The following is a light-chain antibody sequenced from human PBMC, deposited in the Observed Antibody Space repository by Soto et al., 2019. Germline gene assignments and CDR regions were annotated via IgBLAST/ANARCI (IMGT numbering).Light chain of an antibody. CDR2: DVS. Sequence: QSVLTQPASVSGSPGQSITISCTGTSSDVGGYNYVSWYQQHPGKAPKLMIYDVSNRPSGVSIRFSGSKSGNTASLTISGLQAEDEADYYCSSYTSSSTPYVVFGGGTKLTVL. J-gene: IGLJ2*01. CDR3: SSYTSSSTPYVV. CDR1: SSDVGGYNY. V-gene: IGLV2-14*01.